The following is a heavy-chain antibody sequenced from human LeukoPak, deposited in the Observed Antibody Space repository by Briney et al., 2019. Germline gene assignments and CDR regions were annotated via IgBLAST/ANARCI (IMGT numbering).Heavy chain of an antibody. D-gene: IGHD1-26*01. V-gene: IGHV3-7*01. CDR2: IKQDGSEK. CDR1: GFTFSNYA. Sequence: PGGSLRLSCATFGFTFSNYAMNWVRQAPGKGLEWLANIKQDGSEKYYVDSVKGRFTISRDNAKNSLYLQMNSLRAEDTAVYYCARESSATCDYWGQGTLVTVSS. J-gene: IGHJ4*02. CDR3: ARESSATCDY.